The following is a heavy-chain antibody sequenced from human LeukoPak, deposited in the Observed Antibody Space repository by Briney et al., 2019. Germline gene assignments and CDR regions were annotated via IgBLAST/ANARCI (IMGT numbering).Heavy chain of an antibody. CDR1: GFTFSSYS. Sequence: GGSLRLSCAASGFTFSSYSMNWVRQAPGKGLEWVSSISSSSYIYYADSVKGRFTISRDNAKNSLYLQMNSLRAEDTAVYYCARDLPYYYDSSGYPYWGQGTLVTVSS. CDR3: ARDLPYYYDSSGYPY. CDR2: ISSSSYI. D-gene: IGHD3-22*01. J-gene: IGHJ4*02. V-gene: IGHV3-21*01.